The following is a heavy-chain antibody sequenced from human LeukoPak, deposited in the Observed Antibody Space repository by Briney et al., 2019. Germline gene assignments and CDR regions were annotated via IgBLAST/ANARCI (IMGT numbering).Heavy chain of an antibody. D-gene: IGHD6-19*01. J-gene: IGHJ4*02. CDR1: GFTFSSYA. Sequence: PGKSLRLSCAASGFTFSSYAIHWVRQGPGKGLEWVAVISYDGSNKYYADSVKGRFTISRDNSKNTLDLQMNSLRAEDTALYYCANVVSSGWYAVDYWGQGTLVTVSS. CDR2: ISYDGSNK. CDR3: ANVVSSGWYAVDY. V-gene: IGHV3-30-3*01.